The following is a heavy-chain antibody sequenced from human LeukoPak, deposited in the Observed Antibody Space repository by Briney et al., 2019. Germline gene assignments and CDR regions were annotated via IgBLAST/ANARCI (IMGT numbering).Heavy chain of an antibody. J-gene: IGHJ4*02. CDR3: ARRKIRTGTEPPEDY. Sequence: GESLQISCKGSGYSFTSYWIGWVRQLPGKGLEWMGIIYPGDSDTRYSPSFQGRVTISADKSISTAYLQWSSLKASDTAMYYCARRKIRTGTEPPEDYWGQGTLVTVSS. CDR2: IYPGDSDT. CDR1: GYSFTSYW. D-gene: IGHD1-1*01. V-gene: IGHV5-51*01.